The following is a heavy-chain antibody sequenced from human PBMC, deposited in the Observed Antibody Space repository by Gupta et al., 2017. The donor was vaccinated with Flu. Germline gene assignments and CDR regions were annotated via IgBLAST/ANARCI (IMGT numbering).Heavy chain of an antibody. V-gene: IGHV1-69*01. D-gene: IGHD2-2*01. CDR2: IIPILGTA. CDR1: GGTFSSYA. CDR3: ARDPRYCSSTSCYSSPWFDP. J-gene: IGHJ5*02. Sequence: QVQLVQSGAEVKKPGSSVKVSCKASGGTFSSYAISWVRQAPGQGLEWMGGIIPILGTANYAQKFQGRVTITADESTSTAYMELSSLRSEDTAVYYCARDPRYCSSTSCYSSPWFDPWGQGTLVTVSS.